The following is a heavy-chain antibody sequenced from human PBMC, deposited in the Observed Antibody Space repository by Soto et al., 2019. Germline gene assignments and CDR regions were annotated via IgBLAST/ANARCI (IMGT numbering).Heavy chain of an antibody. D-gene: IGHD2-21*02. CDR3: VKLLVVTESRDY. Sequence: EVNVLESGGDVVQPGGSLRLSCAASGFNFRSAAMTWVRQAPGKGLEWVSSISGSGGSAYYADSVRGRFTISRDNSNNTLYMQMNSLSVEDTATYYCVKLLVVTESRDYWGRGTLVSVSS. CDR1: GFNFRSAA. J-gene: IGHJ4*02. V-gene: IGHV3-23*01. CDR2: ISGSGGSA.